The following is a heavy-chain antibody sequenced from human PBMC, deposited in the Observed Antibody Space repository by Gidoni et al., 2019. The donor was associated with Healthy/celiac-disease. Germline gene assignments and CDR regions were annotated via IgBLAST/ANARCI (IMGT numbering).Heavy chain of an antibody. CDR1: GCSISSYY. D-gene: IGHD2-15*01. Sequence: QVHLQDSGPGLVKPSETLSLTCTVAGCSISSYYCSWIRQPAGKGLEWIGRIYTSGSTNYNPSLKSRVTMSVDTSKNQFSLKLSSVTAADTAVYYCARVRDIPYYYYGMDVWGQGTTVTVSS. CDR3: ARVRDIPYYYYGMDV. J-gene: IGHJ6*02. V-gene: IGHV4-4*07. CDR2: IYTSGST.